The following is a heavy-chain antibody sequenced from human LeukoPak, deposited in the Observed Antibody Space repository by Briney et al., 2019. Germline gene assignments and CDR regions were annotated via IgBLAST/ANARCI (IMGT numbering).Heavy chain of an antibody. Sequence: GGSLRLSCAASGFTFTSYAMSWVRQAPGKGLEWVSTITGSGGSGGSTYYADAVRGRFTIYRDNSNNTLYLQMDSLRAEDTAVYYCAKFVGATSVTDDALDIWGQGTMVTVSS. V-gene: IGHV3-23*01. CDR3: AKFVGATSVTDDALDI. CDR2: ITGSGGSGGST. CDR1: GFTFTSYA. D-gene: IGHD1-26*01. J-gene: IGHJ3*02.